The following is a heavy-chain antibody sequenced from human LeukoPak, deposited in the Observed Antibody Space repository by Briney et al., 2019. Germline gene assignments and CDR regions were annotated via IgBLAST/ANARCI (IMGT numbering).Heavy chain of an antibody. CDR2: IYNSGST. CDR3: ARQTFGVLYFDS. V-gene: IGHV4-61*02. D-gene: IGHD3-10*01. J-gene: IGHJ4*02. Sequence: SETLSLTCIVSGGSISRGSYYWSWIRQPAGKGLEWMGRIYNSGSTNYNPSLKSRVTISTDMSKNQISLKLSSVTAADTAVYYCARQTFGVLYFDSWGQGTLVAVST. CDR1: GGSISRGSYY.